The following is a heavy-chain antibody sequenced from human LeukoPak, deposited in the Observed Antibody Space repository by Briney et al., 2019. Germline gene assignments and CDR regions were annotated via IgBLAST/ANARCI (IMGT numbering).Heavy chain of an antibody. D-gene: IGHD1-14*01. CDR2: ISGSGGNT. Sequence: GGSLRLSCAASGFTFTTYAMSWVRQAPGKGLEWVSAISGSGGNTYYADSVKGRFTFTISRDNSKNTVYLQVNSLRADDTAVYYCAKGVHSQPPCYFDYWGQGTLVTVSS. CDR3: AKGVHSQPPCYFDY. V-gene: IGHV3-23*01. J-gene: IGHJ4*02. CDR1: GFTFTTYA.